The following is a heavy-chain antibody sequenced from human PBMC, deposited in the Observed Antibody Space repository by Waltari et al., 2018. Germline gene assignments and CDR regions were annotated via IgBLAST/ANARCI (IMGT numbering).Heavy chain of an antibody. V-gene: IGHV3-23*01. CDR2: ISGSGYTT. J-gene: IGHJ4*02. CDR1: GFTFNNYA. D-gene: IGHD2-15*01. Sequence: EVQLLESGGGLIQPGGSLRLSCAASGFTFNNYAIHWVPQGPGKGLEWVSTISGSGYTTYYADSVKGRFTISRDNSKSTLYLQMNSLRAEDTASYYCAKGRGPYCSGGSCYIDYWGQGTLVTVSS. CDR3: AKGRGPYCSGGSCYIDY.